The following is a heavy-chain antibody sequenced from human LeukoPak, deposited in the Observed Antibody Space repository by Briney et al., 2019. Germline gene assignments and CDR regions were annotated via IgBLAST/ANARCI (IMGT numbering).Heavy chain of an antibody. CDR1: GFTFSS. CDR3: ARDRGWLSNPGYFDY. CDR2: LTSANYT. Sequence: PGGSLRLSCAGSGFTFSSINWVRQAPGKGLECVSSLTSANYTYYADSVEGRFTISRDNAKNSLFLQMNSLRAEDTAVYYCARDRGWLSNPGYFDYWGRGTLVTVSS. V-gene: IGHV3-21*01. D-gene: IGHD3-22*01. J-gene: IGHJ4*02.